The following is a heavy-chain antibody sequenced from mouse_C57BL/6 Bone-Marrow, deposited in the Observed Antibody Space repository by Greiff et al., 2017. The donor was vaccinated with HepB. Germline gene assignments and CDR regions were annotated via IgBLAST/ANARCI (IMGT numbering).Heavy chain of an antibody. J-gene: IGHJ2*01. CDR2: IDPSDSET. CDR1: GYTFTSYW. D-gene: IGHD1-1*01. CDR3: ARSTTVVATGDY. V-gene: IGHV1-52*01. Sequence: QVQLQQPGAELVRPGSSVKLSCKASGYTFTSYWMHWVKQRPIQGLEWIGNIDPSDSETHYNQKFKDKAKLTVDKSSSTAYMQLSSLTSEDSAVYYCARSTTVVATGDYWGQGTTLTVSS.